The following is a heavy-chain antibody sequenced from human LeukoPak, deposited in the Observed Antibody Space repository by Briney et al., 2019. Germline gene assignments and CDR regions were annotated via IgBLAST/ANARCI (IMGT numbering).Heavy chain of an antibody. V-gene: IGHV4-34*01. CDR1: GGSFSGYY. CDR2: INHSGST. D-gene: IGHD4-17*01. Sequence: SKTLSLTCAVYGGSFSGYYWSWIRQPPGKGLEWIGEINHSGSTNYNPSLKSRVTISVDTSKNQFSLKLSSVTAADTAVYYCASLYGDYNNWFDPWGQGTLVTVSS. CDR3: ASLYGDYNNWFDP. J-gene: IGHJ5*02.